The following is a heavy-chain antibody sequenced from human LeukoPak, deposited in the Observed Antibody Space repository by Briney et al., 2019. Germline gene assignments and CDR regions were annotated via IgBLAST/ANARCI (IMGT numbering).Heavy chain of an antibody. Sequence: ASVKVSYKASGYTFTSYDINWVRQATGQGLEWMGWMNPNSGNTGYAQKFQGRVTMTRNTSISTAYMELSSLRSEDTAVYYCARHRYGVVDYYYYGMDVWGQGTTVTVSS. J-gene: IGHJ6*02. CDR3: ARHRYGVVDYYYYGMDV. D-gene: IGHD3-3*01. V-gene: IGHV1-8*01. CDR2: MNPNSGNT. CDR1: GYTFTSYD.